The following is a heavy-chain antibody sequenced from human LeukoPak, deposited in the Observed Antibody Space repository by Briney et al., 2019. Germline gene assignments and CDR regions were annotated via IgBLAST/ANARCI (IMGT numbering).Heavy chain of an antibody. CDR2: INTDGSRI. D-gene: IGHD3-22*01. CDR3: ARVLSGSWDWFDP. Sequence: GGSLRLSCAASGFTLSNYWVHWVRQAPGKGLVWVSRINTDGSRITYADSVKGRFTISRDNAMNTVYLQMNSLRAEDTAVYYCARVLSGSWDWFDPWGQGTLVTVSS. V-gene: IGHV3-74*01. CDR1: GFTLSNYW. J-gene: IGHJ5*02.